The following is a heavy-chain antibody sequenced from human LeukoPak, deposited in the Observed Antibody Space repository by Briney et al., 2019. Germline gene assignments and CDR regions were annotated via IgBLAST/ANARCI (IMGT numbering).Heavy chain of an antibody. J-gene: IGHJ3*02. CDR3: AKGRLGDYDSSGYNPRDAFDI. CDR2: ISWNSGSI. D-gene: IGHD3-22*01. CDR1: GFTFDDYA. Sequence: GGSLRLSCAASGFTFDDYAMHWVRQAPGKGLEWVSGISWNSGSIGYADSVKGRFTISRDNAKNSLYLQMNSLRAEDTALYYCAKGRLGDYDSSGYNPRDAFDIWGQGTMVTVSS. V-gene: IGHV3-9*01.